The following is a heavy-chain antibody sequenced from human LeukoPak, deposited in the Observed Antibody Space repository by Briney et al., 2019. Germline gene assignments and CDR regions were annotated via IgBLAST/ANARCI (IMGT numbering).Heavy chain of an antibody. J-gene: IGHJ3*02. CDR1: GGSISSYY. CDR2: IYYSGNT. CDR3: ARSGRDAFDI. Sequence: SETLSLTCTLSGGSISSYYWSWVRQPPGKGLEWIGNIYYSGNTNYNPSLKSRVTISVDKSKKQFSLKLSSVTAADTAVYYFARSGRDAFDIWGQGTMVTVSS. D-gene: IGHD1-26*01. V-gene: IGHV4-59*01.